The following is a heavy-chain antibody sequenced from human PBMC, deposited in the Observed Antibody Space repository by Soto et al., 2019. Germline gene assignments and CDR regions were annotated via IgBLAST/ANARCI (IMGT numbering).Heavy chain of an antibody. CDR1: GYTFTSYA. CDR2: INAGNGNT. D-gene: IGHD6-19*01. J-gene: IGHJ4*02. CDR3: ARDHFSSGWPPFDY. Sequence: ASVKVSCKASGYTFTSYAMHWERQAPGQRLEWMGWINAGNGNTKYSQKFQGRVTITRDTSANTAYMELSSLRSEDTAVYYCARDHFSSGWPPFDYWGQGTLVTLSS. V-gene: IGHV1-3*01.